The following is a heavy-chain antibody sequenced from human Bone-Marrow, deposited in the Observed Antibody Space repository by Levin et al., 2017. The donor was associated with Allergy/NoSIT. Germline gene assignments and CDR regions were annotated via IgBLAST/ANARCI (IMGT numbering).Heavy chain of an antibody. Sequence: ASETLSLTCTVSGGSISSGGYYWSWIRQHPGTGLEWIGYIYYSGSTYYNPSLKSRVTISVDTSKNQFSLKLSSVTAADTAVYYCARGLWFGELRVPEAIWGQGTMVTVSS. J-gene: IGHJ3*02. CDR1: GGSISSGGYY. CDR3: ARGLWFGELRVPEAI. D-gene: IGHD3-10*01. CDR2: IYYSGST. V-gene: IGHV4-31*03.